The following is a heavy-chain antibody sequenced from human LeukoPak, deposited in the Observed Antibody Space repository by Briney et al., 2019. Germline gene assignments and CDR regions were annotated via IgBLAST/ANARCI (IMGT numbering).Heavy chain of an antibody. CDR1: GFTFSSYA. J-gene: IGHJ6*02. CDR3: AREYDSSGYQSYGMDV. V-gene: IGHV3-23*01. Sequence: PGGSLRLSCAASGFTFSSYAMGWVRQAPGKGLEWVSTITGSGGTTFYADSVKGRFTISRDNSKRTLYLQMNSLRAEDTAVYYCAREYDSSGYQSYGMDVWGQGTTVTVSS. D-gene: IGHD3-22*01. CDR2: ITGSGGTT.